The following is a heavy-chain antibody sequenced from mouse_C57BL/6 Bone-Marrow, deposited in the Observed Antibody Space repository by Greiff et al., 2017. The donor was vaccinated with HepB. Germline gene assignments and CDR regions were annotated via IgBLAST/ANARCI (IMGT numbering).Heavy chain of an antibody. CDR2: IYPRSGNT. J-gene: IGHJ2*01. V-gene: IGHV1-81*01. CDR3: ARWGITTVVGYYFDY. D-gene: IGHD1-1*01. Sequence: QVQLQQSGAELARPGASVKLSCKASGYTFTSYGISWVKQRTGQGLEWIGEIYPRSGNTYYNEKFKGKATLTADKSSSTAYMELRSLTSEDSAVYFCARWGITTVVGYYFDYWGQGTTLTVSS. CDR1: GYTFTSYG.